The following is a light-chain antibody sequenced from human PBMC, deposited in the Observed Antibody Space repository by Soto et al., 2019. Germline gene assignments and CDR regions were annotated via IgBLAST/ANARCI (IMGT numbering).Light chain of an antibody. CDR3: QQYNSWPWT. CDR2: GAS. J-gene: IGKJ1*01. V-gene: IGKV3-15*01. Sequence: ERVMTQSPATLSVSPGERATLSCTASQSVRSHLAWYQQKPGQAPSLLIYGASTRATGVPARFSGSGSETEFTLTISSLQSEDFVIYFCQQYNSWPWTFGQGTKVEIK. CDR1: QSVRSH.